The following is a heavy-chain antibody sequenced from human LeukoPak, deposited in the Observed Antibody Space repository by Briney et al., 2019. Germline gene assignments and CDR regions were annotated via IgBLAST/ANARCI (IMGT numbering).Heavy chain of an antibody. J-gene: IGHJ4*02. D-gene: IGHD1-20*01. CDR2: ISSSGSTI. V-gene: IGHV3-11*01. CDR3: ARAPNWNDVSFDY. CDR1: GFTFSDYY. Sequence: GGSLRLSCAASGFTFSDYYMSWIRQAPGKGLEWVSYISSSGSTIYYADSVKGRFTISRDNAKTSLYLQMNSLRAEDTAVYYCARAPNWNDVSFDYWGQGTLVTVSS.